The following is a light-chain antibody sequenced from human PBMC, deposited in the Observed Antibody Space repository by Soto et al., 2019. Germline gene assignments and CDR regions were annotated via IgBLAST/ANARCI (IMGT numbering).Light chain of an antibody. J-gene: IGKJ1*01. CDR1: QTVSSNY. Sequence: EIMCTQSPGTLSLSTGERATLSCMAIQTVSSNYLAWFQQKGGQAPRLLIFGASSRAAGIPDRFSGSVSGTDFTLTTTTLQSEDFAVYYCQQYNNWPSWTFGQGPKV. CDR2: GAS. CDR3: QQYNNWPSWT. V-gene: IGKV3-20*01.